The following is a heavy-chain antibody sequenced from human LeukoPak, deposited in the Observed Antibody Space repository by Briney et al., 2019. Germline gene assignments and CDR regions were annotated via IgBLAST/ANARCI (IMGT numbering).Heavy chain of an antibody. CDR3: ARGQQPFDY. CDR2: IHSGGST. D-gene: IGHD6-13*01. CDR1: GLTVSSNY. Sequence: GGSLRLSCAASGLTVSSNYMNWVRQAPGKGLEWVSVIHSGGSTYYADSVKGRFTISRDNSKNTLYLQMNSLRADDTAVYYCARGQQPFDYWGQGTPVTVSS. V-gene: IGHV3-53*01. J-gene: IGHJ4*02.